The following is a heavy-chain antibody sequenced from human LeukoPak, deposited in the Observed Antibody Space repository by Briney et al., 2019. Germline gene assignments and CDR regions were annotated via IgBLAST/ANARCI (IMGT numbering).Heavy chain of an antibody. Sequence: SQTLSLTCAISGDSVSSNTAAWNWIRQSPSRGLEWLGRTYYRSKWYNDYAVSVKSRISVNPDTSKNQFSLKLSSVTAADTAVYYCAQTGEGPLLGPFDIWGQGTMVTVSS. D-gene: IGHD2/OR15-2a*01. CDR1: GDSVSSNTAA. CDR2: TYYRSKWYN. CDR3: AQTGEGPLLGPFDI. J-gene: IGHJ3*02. V-gene: IGHV6-1*01.